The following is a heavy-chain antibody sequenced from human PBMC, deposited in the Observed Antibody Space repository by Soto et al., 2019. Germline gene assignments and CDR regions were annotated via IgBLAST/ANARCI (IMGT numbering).Heavy chain of an antibody. CDR2: ISGSGDFT. D-gene: IGHD3-3*01. V-gene: IGHV3-23*01. J-gene: IGHJ3*02. CDR3: ARGPTFFGGGVDSFDI. CDR1: GFTLSSYA. Sequence: EVQMLESGGGLVQPGGSLRLSCAASGFTLSSYALSWVRQAPGKGLEWVSGISGSGDFTFDADSVRGRFTISRDNSMNTLYRQMNSRRVEDTAVYYCARGPTFFGGGVDSFDIWGQGTMATVSS.